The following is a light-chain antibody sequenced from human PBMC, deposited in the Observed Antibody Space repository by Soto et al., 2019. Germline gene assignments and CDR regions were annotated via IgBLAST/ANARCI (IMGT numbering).Light chain of an antibody. Sequence: DIQMTQSPSSLSASLLGRVTITGRASQNIATYLNWYQQTPGKAPKLLIYTASTLQSGVPSRFSGSGSGTDFTLTISSLQPEDFATFYCQQSYNTPLTFGGGTKVDIK. J-gene: IGKJ4*01. CDR2: TAS. CDR3: QQSYNTPLT. CDR1: QNIATY. V-gene: IGKV1-39*01.